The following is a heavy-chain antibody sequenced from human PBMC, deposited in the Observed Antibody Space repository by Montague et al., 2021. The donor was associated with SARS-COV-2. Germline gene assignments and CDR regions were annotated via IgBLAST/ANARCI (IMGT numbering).Heavy chain of an antibody. CDR2: GRK. V-gene: IGHV4-34*09. J-gene: IGHJ3*02. CDR3: AREGGRRQLWLRGDDAFNI. D-gene: IGHD5-18*01. Sequence: GRKNYNPSLKSRITISVDTSKNQFSLKLSSVTAADTAVYYCAREGGRRQLWLRGDDAFNIWGQGTLVTVSS.